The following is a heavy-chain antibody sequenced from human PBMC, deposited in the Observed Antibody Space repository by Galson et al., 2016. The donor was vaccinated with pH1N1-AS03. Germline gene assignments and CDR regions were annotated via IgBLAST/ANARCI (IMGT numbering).Heavy chain of an antibody. J-gene: IGHJ4*02. CDR3: AKTVQYTSRWNPFDD. V-gene: IGHV3-30*02. CDR2: IRSDGSVQ. Sequence: SLRLSCAASGITRSSYWVNWVRQAPGKGLEWVAFIRSDGSVQFYEDSGKGRFAISRHNSNNTLSLQMNSLQPEDTALYYCAKTVQYTSRWNPFDDWGQGTLVTVSS. D-gene: IGHD6-13*01. CDR1: GITRSSYW.